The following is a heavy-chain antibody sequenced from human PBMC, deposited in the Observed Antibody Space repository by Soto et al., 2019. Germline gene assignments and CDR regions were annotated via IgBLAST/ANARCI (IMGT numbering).Heavy chain of an antibody. CDR3: ARGYYYGSGSQSVGPGY. J-gene: IGHJ4*02. Sequence: QVQLQQWGAGLLKPSETLSLTCAVYGGSFSGYYWSWIRQPPGKGLEWIGEINHSGSTNYNPSLKSRVTISVDTSKNQFSLKLSSVTAADTAVYYCARGYYYGSGSQSVGPGYWGQGTLVTVSS. CDR1: GGSFSGYY. CDR2: INHSGST. V-gene: IGHV4-34*01. D-gene: IGHD3-10*01.